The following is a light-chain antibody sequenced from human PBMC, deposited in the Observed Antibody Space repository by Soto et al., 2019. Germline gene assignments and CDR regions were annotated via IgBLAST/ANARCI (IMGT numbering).Light chain of an antibody. CDR1: IVDIFSYNR. Sequence: QSVLTQPASVSGSPGQSITISCTLTIVDIFSYNRVSWYQQHPGKAPKLIIYEVTDRPSGVSNRFSGSKSGNTASLTISGLQAEDEAEYYCSSYTNINTRACVFGTGTKVTVL. CDR3: SSYTNINTRACV. V-gene: IGLV2-14*01. J-gene: IGLJ1*01. CDR2: EVT.